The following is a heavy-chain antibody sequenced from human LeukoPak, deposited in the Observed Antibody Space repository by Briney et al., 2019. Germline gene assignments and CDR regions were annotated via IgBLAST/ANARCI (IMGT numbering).Heavy chain of an antibody. J-gene: IGHJ6*02. CDR1: GFTFSSYA. CDR2: IRGSGGST. D-gene: IGHD3-3*01. CDR3: AKTSYYDFWSQPMDV. V-gene: IGHV3-23*01. Sequence: GGSLRLSCAASGFTFSSYAMSWVRQAPGKGLEWVSAIRGSGGSTYYADSVKGRVTISSDNYKNTLYLQMNSLRAEDTAVYYCAKTSYYDFWSQPMDVWGQGTTVTVSS.